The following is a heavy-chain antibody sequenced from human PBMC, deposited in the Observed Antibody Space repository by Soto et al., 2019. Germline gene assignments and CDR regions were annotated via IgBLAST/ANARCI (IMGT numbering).Heavy chain of an antibody. V-gene: IGHV1-24*01. CDR1: GYTLTELS. Sequence: QVQLVQSGAEVKKPGASVKVSCKVSGYTLTELSMHWVRQAPGKGLVWMGGFDPEDGETTYAQKFQGRATRTEDTSTDTAYMELSSLRSEDTAVYYCATAVGATDYYYYGMAVWGQGTTVTVSS. J-gene: IGHJ6*02. D-gene: IGHD1-26*01. CDR2: FDPEDGET. CDR3: ATAVGATDYYYYGMAV.